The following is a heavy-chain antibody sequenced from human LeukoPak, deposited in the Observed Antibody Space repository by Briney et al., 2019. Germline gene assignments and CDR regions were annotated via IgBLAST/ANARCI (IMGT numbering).Heavy chain of an antibody. V-gene: IGHV3-48*04. Sequence: PRGSLRLSCAASGFSFSTYSMNWVRQAPGKGLEWVSYISGSGSTIYYPDSVKGRFTISRNNAKNSLYLQMNSLRAEDTAVYYCARDRGDYDSSGYFHYFDYWGQGTLVPLSS. J-gene: IGHJ4*02. D-gene: IGHD3-22*01. CDR3: ARDRGDYDSSGYFHYFDY. CDR1: GFSFSTYS. CDR2: ISGSGSTI.